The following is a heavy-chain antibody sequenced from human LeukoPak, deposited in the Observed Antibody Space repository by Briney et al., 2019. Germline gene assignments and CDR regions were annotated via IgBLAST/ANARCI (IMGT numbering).Heavy chain of an antibody. CDR1: GFTFSSYW. CDR2: IQQDGSEK. CDR3: ARQMTTVTTCFDY. V-gene: IGHV3-7*02. Sequence: QPGGSLRLSCAASGFTFSSYWMIWVRQAPGKGLEWVANIQQDGSEKYYVDSVKGRFTISRDNSKNTLYLQMNSLRAEDTAVYYCARQMTTVTTCFDYWGQGTLVTVSS. D-gene: IGHD4-17*01. J-gene: IGHJ4*02.